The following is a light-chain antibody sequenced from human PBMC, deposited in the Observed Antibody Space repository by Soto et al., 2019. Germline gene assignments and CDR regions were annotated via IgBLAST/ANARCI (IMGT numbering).Light chain of an antibody. CDR1: QSVSSK. CDR2: DSS. V-gene: IGKV3-15*01. Sequence: EIVMTQSPATLSVSPGERATLSCRASQSVSSKIAWYQQKPGQAPRLLIYDSSTRATGFSARFSGSGSGTEFTLTITSLQSEDFAVYYCQHYSTWYWTFGQGTKVEIK. J-gene: IGKJ1*01. CDR3: QHYSTWYWT.